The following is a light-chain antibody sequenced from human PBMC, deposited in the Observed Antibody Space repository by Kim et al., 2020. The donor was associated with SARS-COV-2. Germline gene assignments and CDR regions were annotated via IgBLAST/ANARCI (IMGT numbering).Light chain of an antibody. CDR3: QHYSRFPYT. CDR2: LAS. CDR1: QMIDTW. J-gene: IGKJ2*01. Sequence: SASIGDRVTITGRASQMIDTWLAWYQQKPGKAPKLLIYLASTLENGVPPRFSGSGSGAEVTLTINSLQPDDFATYYCQHYSRFPYTFGQGTKLEI. V-gene: IGKV1-5*03.